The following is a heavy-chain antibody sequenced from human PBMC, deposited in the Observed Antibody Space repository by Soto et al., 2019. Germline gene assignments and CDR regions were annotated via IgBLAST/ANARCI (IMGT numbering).Heavy chain of an antibody. CDR2: ISPYSGNT. J-gene: IGHJ6*02. CDR3: AMVDNYVTPTPRDV. V-gene: IGHV1-18*01. D-gene: IGHD3-16*01. CDR1: GYIFVNYG. Sequence: QVQLVQSGDEVRKPGSSVKVSCKASGYIFVNYGIAWVRQAPGQGLEWMGWISPYSGNTLYASKAQGRLAKTTDTSTITAYMDLGSLTSDSTAVYYCAMVDNYVTPTPRDVSGEWTTVTV.